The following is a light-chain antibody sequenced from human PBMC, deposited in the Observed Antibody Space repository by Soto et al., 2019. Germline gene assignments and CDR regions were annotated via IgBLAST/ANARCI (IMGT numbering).Light chain of an antibody. CDR1: SSDVGSYNY. CDR2: DVS. Sequence: QSALTQPRSVSGSPGESVTISCSGTSSDVGSYNYVSWYQQYPGKAPKVMIYDVSERPSAVPVRFSGSKSGNTASLTISGLRAEDEAEYFCCSYSASDSLLFGGGTKLTVL. J-gene: IGLJ2*01. CDR3: CSYSASDSLL. V-gene: IGLV2-11*01.